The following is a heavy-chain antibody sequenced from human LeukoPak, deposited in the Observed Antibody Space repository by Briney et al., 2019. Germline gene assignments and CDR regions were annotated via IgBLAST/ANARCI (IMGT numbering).Heavy chain of an antibody. Sequence: GGSLRLSCAASGFTFSSYWMSWVRQAPGKGLEWVANIKQDGSEKYYVDSVKGRFTISRDNAKNSLYLQMNSLRAEDTAVYYCARQSPSADTAMVKVVLAVRGVYYYYMDVWGKGTTVTVSS. CDR2: IKQDGSEK. D-gene: IGHD5-18*01. J-gene: IGHJ6*03. CDR1: GFTFSSYW. V-gene: IGHV3-7*01. CDR3: ARQSPSADTAMVKVVLAVRGVYYYYMDV.